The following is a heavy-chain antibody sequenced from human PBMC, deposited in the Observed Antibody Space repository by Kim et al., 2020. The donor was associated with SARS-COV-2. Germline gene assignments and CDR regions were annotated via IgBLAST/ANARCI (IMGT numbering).Heavy chain of an antibody. V-gene: IGHV4-34*01. CDR2: ST. J-gene: IGHJ4*02. CDR3: ARGRQTGSDY. Sequence: STNCNPSPKRRVTISVDTSKNQFSLKLSSVTAAVTAVYYCARGRQTGSDYWGQGTLVTVSS. D-gene: IGHD7-27*01.